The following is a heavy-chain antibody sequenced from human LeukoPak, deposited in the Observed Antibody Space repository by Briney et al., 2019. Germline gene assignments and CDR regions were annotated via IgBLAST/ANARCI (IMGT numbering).Heavy chain of an antibody. CDR1: GGSISSYY. CDR3: ARDPREYYYDS. J-gene: IGHJ4*02. V-gene: IGHV4-59*01. CDR2: IYYSGST. Sequence: SETLSLTCTVSGGSISSYYWSWIRQPPGKGLEWIGYIYYSGSTNYNPSLKSRVTISVDTSKNQFSLELSSVTAADTAVYYCARDPREYYYDSWGQGTLVTVSS. D-gene: IGHD3-22*01.